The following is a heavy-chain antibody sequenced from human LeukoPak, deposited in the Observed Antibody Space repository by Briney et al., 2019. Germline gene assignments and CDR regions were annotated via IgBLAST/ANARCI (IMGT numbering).Heavy chain of an antibody. V-gene: IGHV3-21*01. Sequence: PGGSLRLSCAASGFTFSSYSMNWVRQAPGKGLEWVSSISRSSSYIYYADSVKGRFTISRDNAKNSLYLQMNSLRAEDTAVYYCARGTSNYDILTGYYSDVDYWGQGTLVTVSS. J-gene: IGHJ4*02. D-gene: IGHD3-9*01. CDR3: ARGTSNYDILTGYYSDVDY. CDR2: ISRSSSYI. CDR1: GFTFSSYS.